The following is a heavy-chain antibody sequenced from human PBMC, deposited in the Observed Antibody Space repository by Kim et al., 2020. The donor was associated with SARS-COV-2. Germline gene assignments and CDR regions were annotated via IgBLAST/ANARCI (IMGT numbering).Heavy chain of an antibody. V-gene: IGHV1-46*01. D-gene: IGHD4-17*01. Sequence: SYAQKFQDRVTMTRDTSTSTVYMELSSLRSEDTAVYYCARDHATVTTGDYWGQGTLVTVSS. J-gene: IGHJ4*02. CDR3: ARDHATVTTGDY.